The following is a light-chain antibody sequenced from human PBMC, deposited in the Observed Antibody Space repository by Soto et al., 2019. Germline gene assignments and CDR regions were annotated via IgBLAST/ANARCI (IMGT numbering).Light chain of an antibody. Sequence: DIQMTQSPSSLSASVGDRVTITCRASQGIGNYLAWYQQKPGQVPKNLIYDASTLQSGVPSWLSGSGSATDITLTISSLQPADVATYYCAEYYTAPETFGQGTKVEIK. V-gene: IGKV1-27*01. CDR2: DAS. CDR1: QGIGNY. J-gene: IGKJ1*01. CDR3: AEYYTAPET.